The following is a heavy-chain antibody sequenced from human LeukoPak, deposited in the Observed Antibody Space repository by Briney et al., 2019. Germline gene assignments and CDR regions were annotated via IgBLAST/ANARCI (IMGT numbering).Heavy chain of an antibody. CDR3: ASPRGYYDSSGYLSNWFDP. J-gene: IGHJ5*02. Sequence: SETLSLTCAVSGYSISSGYYWGWIWQPPGKGLEWIGSIYHSGSTYYNPSLKSRVTISVDTSKNQFSMKLSSVTAADTAVYYCASPRGYYDSSGYLSNWFDPWGQGTLVTVSS. CDR1: GYSISSGYY. CDR2: IYHSGST. D-gene: IGHD3-22*01. V-gene: IGHV4-38-2*01.